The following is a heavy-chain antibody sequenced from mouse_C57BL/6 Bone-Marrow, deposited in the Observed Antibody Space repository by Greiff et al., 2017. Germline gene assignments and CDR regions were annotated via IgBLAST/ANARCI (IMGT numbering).Heavy chain of an antibody. V-gene: IGHV1-54*01. CDR1: GYAFTNYL. CDR3: ARGVLRGDY. CDR2: INPGSGGT. D-gene: IGHD1-1*01. J-gene: IGHJ4*01. Sequence: VQLQQSGAELVRPGTSVKVSCKASGYAFTNYLIEWVKQRPGQGLEWIGVINPGSGGTNYNEKFKGKATLTADKSSSTAYMQLSSLTSEDSAGYFCARGVLRGDYWGQGTSVTVSS.